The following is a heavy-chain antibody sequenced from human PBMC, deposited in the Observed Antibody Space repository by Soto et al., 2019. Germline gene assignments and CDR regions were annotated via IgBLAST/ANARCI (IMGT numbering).Heavy chain of an antibody. CDR1: GCNFIRRG. J-gene: IGHJ4*02. CDR3: ARECVDTVTSITIPFDY. CDR2: ISSSASYM. Sequence: LRLCCATAGCNFIRRGVNWISQNQGKGLEWVSFISSSASYMYYADSVKGRFTISRDNSKKSLCLQMNSLRADDTAVYYCARECVDTVTSITIPFDYWGQGALVSVSS. V-gene: IGHV3-21*01. D-gene: IGHD5-12*01.